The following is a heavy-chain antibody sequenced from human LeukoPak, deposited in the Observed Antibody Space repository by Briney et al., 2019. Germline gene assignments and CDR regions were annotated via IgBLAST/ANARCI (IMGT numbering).Heavy chain of an antibody. V-gene: IGHV4-39*01. CDR3: ARGPRGEYYFDY. J-gene: IGHJ4*02. CDR1: GGSISSSSYY. CDR2: IYYSGST. D-gene: IGHD3-10*01. Sequence: ASETLSLTCTVSGGSISSSSYYWGWIRQPPGKGLEWSGSIYYSGSTYYNPSLKSRVTISVDTSKNQFSLKLSSVTAADTAVYYCARGPRGEYYFDYWGQGTLVTVSS.